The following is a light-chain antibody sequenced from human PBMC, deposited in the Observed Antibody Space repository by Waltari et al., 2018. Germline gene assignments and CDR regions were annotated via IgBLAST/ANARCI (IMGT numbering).Light chain of an antibody. J-gene: IGKJ5*01. V-gene: IGKV3-15*01. CDR1: QSVSSN. CDR3: QQYNNWPPVT. CDR2: GAS. Sequence: EIVMTQSPATLSVSPGERATLSCRASQSVSSNLAWYQQKLGQAPRLLIYGASTRATGIPARFSGSGSGTEFTLTISSLQSEDFAIYYCQQYNNWPPVTFDQGTRLEVK.